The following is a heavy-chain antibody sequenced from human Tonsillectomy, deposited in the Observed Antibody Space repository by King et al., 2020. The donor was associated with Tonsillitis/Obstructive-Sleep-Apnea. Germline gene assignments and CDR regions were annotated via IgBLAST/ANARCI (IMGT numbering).Heavy chain of an antibody. CDR2: INPNSGGT. CDR1: GYTFTGYY. V-gene: IGHV1-2*02. CDR3: ARVAYYYDSSGPLDY. Sequence: VQLVQSGAEVKKPGASVKISCKASGYTFTGYYIHWVRQAPGQGLEWMGWINPNSGGTNYAQKFQGRVTMTRDTSISTAYMELSRLRSDDTAVNYCARVAYYYDSSGPLDYWGQGTLVTVSS. J-gene: IGHJ4*02. D-gene: IGHD3-22*01.